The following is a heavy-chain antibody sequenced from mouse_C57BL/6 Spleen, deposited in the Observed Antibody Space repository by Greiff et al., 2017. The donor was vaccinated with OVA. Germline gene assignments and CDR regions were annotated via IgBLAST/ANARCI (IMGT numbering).Heavy chain of an antibody. D-gene: IGHD1-1*01. CDR2: IDPSDSET. J-gene: IGHJ4*01. V-gene: IGHV1-52*01. CDR3: ARSRPLRYGAMDY. Sequence: VQLQQPGAELVRPGSSVKLSCKASGYTFTSYWMHWVKQRPIQGLEWIGNIDPSDSETHYNQKFKDKATLTVDKSSSTAYMQLSSLTSEDSAVYYCARSRPLRYGAMDYWGQGTSVTVSS. CDR1: GYTFTSYW.